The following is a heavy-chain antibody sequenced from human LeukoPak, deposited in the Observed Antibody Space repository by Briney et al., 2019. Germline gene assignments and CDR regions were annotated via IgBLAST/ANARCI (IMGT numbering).Heavy chain of an antibody. V-gene: IGHV4-31*03. CDR1: GGSISSGGYY. Sequence: PSETLSLTCTVSGGSISSGGYYWSWIRQHPGKGLKWIGYIYYSGSTYYNPSLKSRVTISVDTSKNQFSLKLSSATAADTAVYYCARRPKYYYDSSGYYNMDVWGQGTTVTVSS. CDR2: IYYSGST. J-gene: IGHJ6*02. CDR3: ARRPKYYYDSSGYYNMDV. D-gene: IGHD3-22*01.